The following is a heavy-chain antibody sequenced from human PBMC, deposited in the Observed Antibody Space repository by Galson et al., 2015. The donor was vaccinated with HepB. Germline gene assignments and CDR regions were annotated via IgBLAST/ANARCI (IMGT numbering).Heavy chain of an antibody. CDR1: GFTFSNAW. V-gene: IGHV3-15*01. CDR3: TTCRHYYDSSGYYPCAEYFQH. Sequence: SLRLSCAASGFTFSNAWMSWVRQAPGKGLEWVGRIKSKTDGGTTDYAAPVKGRFTISRDDSKNTLYLQMNSLKTEDTAVYYCTTCRHYYDSSGYYPCAEYFQHWGQGTLVTVSS. D-gene: IGHD3-22*01. CDR2: IKSKTDGGTT. J-gene: IGHJ1*01.